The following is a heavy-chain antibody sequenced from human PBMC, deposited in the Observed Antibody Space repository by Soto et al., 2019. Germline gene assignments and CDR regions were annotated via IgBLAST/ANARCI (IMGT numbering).Heavy chain of an antibody. V-gene: IGHV3-23*01. Sequence: GGSLRLSCAASGFTFSSYAMSWVRQAPGKGLEWVSAISGSGGSTYYADSVKGRFTISRDNSKNTLYLQMNSLRAEDTAVYYCAKDRYDYIWGSYRPPSDQDYWGQGTLVTV. J-gene: IGHJ4*02. D-gene: IGHD3-16*02. CDR3: AKDRYDYIWGSYRPPSDQDY. CDR1: GFTFSSYA. CDR2: ISGSGGST.